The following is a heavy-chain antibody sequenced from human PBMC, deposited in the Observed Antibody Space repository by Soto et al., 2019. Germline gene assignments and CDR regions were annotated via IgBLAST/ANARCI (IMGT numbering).Heavy chain of an antibody. CDR2: IYYSGST. J-gene: IGHJ4*02. CDR1: GGSISSCSYY. CDR3: TRLHSSSGSIDY. V-gene: IGHV4-39*01. Sequence: QLQLPESGPGLVKPSETLSLTCTVSGGSISSCSYYWGWVRQPPGKGLEWIGTIYYSGSTYYNPSLKRRVTISVNTSKNQFSLKLSSGTAADTAVDYCTRLHSSSGSIDYWGQGTLVTFSS. D-gene: IGHD6-13*01.